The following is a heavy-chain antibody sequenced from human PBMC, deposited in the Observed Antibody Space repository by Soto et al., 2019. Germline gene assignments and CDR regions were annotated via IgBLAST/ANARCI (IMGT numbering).Heavy chain of an antibody. CDR3: ARHEVVSGYGY. CDR2: IYYSGST. Sequence: SETLSLTCTVSGGSISSSSYYWGWIRQPPGKGLEWIGSIYYSGSTYYNPSLKSRVTISVDTSKNQFSLKLSSVTAADTAVYYCARHEVVSGYGYWGQGTLVTVSS. J-gene: IGHJ4*02. D-gene: IGHD5-12*01. V-gene: IGHV4-39*01. CDR1: GGSISSSSYY.